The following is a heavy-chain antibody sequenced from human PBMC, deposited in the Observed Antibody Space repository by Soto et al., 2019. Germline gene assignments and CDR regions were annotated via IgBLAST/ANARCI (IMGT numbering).Heavy chain of an antibody. CDR2: IDPSDSYT. D-gene: IGHD3-10*01. J-gene: IGHJ6*02. V-gene: IGHV5-10-1*01. CDR1: GYSFTSYW. CDR3: ARLTTMVRGDYYGMDV. Sequence: GESLKISCKGSGYSFTSYWISWVRQMPGKGLEWMGRIDPSDSYTNYSPSFQGHVTISADKSISTAYLQWSSLKASDTAMYYCARLTTMVRGDYYGMDVWGQGTTVTVSS.